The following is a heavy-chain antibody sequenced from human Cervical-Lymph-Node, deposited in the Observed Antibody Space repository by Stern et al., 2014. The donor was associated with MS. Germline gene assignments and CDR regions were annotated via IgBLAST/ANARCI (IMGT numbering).Heavy chain of an antibody. J-gene: IGHJ4*02. V-gene: IGHV3-30*03. CDR1: GFTFSSYG. Sequence: VHLLESGGAVVQPGRSLRLSCAASGFTFSSYGMHWVRQAPGKGLEWVTVISYDGNHKYYAASVKGRFTISRDNSKNTLHLQMNSVTPDDTAIYYCARDYEDTSMLFDHWGQGTLVTVSS. D-gene: IGHD2-8*01. CDR2: ISYDGNHK. CDR3: ARDYEDTSMLFDH.